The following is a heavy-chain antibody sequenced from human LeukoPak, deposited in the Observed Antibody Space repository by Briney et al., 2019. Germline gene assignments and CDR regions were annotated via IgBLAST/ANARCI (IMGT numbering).Heavy chain of an antibody. CDR3: ARDLGVGGYCSSTSCSWFDP. V-gene: IGHV1-18*04. Sequence: ASVKVSCKASGYTFTSYGISWVRQAPGQGLEWMGWISAYNGNTNYAQRLQGRVTMTTDTSTSTAYMELRSLRSDDTAVYYCARDLGVGGYCSSTSCSWFDPWGQGTLVTVSS. J-gene: IGHJ5*02. CDR2: ISAYNGNT. D-gene: IGHD2-2*01. CDR1: GYTFTSYG.